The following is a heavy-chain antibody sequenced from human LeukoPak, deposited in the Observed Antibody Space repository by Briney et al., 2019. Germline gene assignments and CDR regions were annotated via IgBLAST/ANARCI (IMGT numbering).Heavy chain of an antibody. CDR1: GRSISSYY. CDR2: IYYSGST. D-gene: IGHD3-22*01. CDR3: ARDSYYYDSSGQIFDY. Sequence: SETLSLTCTVSGRSISSYYWSWIRQPPGKGLEWVGYIYYSGSTNYNPSLKSRVTISVDTSKNQFSLKLSSVTAADTAVYYCARDSYYYDSSGQIFDYWGQGTLVTVSS. V-gene: IGHV4-59*01. J-gene: IGHJ4*02.